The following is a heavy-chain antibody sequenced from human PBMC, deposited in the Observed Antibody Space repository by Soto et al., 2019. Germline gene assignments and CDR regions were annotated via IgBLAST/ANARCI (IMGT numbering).Heavy chain of an antibody. CDR1: GYSFTRYW. V-gene: IGHV5-51*01. Sequence: PGESLKISCTVSGYSFTRYWIGWVRQMPGKGLEWMGIIYPGDSDTRYSPSFQGQVTISADKSISTAYLQWSSLKASDTAMYYCARPLTVAGPDAFDIWGQGTMVTVSS. D-gene: IGHD6-19*01. CDR2: IYPGDSDT. J-gene: IGHJ3*02. CDR3: ARPLTVAGPDAFDI.